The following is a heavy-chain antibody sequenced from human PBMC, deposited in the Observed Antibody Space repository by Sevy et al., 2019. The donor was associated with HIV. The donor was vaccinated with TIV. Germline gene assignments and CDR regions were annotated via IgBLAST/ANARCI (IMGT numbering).Heavy chain of an antibody. V-gene: IGHV6-1*01. CDR2: TYYRSKWYN. CDR1: GDSVSSNSAA. D-gene: IGHD6-13*01. CDR3: AREPYSSSWYGFGWFDP. Sequence: SQTLSLTCAISGDSVSSNSAAWNWIRQSPSRGLEWLGRTYYRSKWYNDYAVSVKARITINPDTSKNQFSLKLNSVTPEDTAVYFCAREPYSSSWYGFGWFDPWGQGTLVTVSS. J-gene: IGHJ5*02.